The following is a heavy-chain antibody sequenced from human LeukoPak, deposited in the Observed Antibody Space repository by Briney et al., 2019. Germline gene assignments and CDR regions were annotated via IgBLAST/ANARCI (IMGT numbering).Heavy chain of an antibody. CDR1: GFTFSSYA. Sequence: TGGSLRLSCAASGFTFSSYAMSWVRQAPGKGLEWVSAISGSGGSIYYADSVKGRFTISRDNSKNTLYLQMNSLRAEDTAVYYCAKDGDIVATSTYFDYWGQGTLVTVSS. CDR3: AKDGDIVATSTYFDY. V-gene: IGHV3-23*01. CDR2: ISGSGGSI. D-gene: IGHD5-12*01. J-gene: IGHJ4*02.